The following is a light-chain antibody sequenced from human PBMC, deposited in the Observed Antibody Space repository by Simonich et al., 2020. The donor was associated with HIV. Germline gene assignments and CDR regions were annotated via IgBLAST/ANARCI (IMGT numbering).Light chain of an antibody. V-gene: IGLV3-10*01. CDR3: HSTDSSGNHRV. CDR1: ALPKKY. CDR2: EDS. J-gene: IGLJ2*01. Sequence: SNELTQPPSVSVSPGQTASITCAGDALPKKYAYWYQQTSGQAPVLVIYEDSKRRSGIPERVSGSSSGTMATLTISGAQVEDEADYYCHSTDSSGNHRVFGGGTKLTVL.